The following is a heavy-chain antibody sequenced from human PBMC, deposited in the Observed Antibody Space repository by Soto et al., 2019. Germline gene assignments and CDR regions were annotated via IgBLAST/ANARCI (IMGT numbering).Heavy chain of an antibody. CDR3: ARSYYDSSGYYLGWFDP. D-gene: IGHD3-22*01. CDR1: DGSISSGGYY. Sequence: QVQLQESGPGLVKPSQTLSLTCTVSDGSISSGGYYWSWIRQHPGKGLEWIGYIYYSGNTYYNPSLKSRVTISVDTFKNQFSLKLSSVTAADTAMYYCARSYYDSSGYYLGWFDPWGQGTLVTVSS. CDR2: IYYSGNT. V-gene: IGHV4-31*03. J-gene: IGHJ5*02.